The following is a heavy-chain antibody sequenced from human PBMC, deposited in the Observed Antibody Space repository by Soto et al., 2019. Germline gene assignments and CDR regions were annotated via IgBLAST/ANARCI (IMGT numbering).Heavy chain of an antibody. V-gene: IGHV1-2*02. CDR2: INAHSGGT. J-gene: IGHJ5*02. D-gene: IGHD6-6*01. CDR1: GFSFTVYY. CDR3: AKDLTRQLAYWLDP. Sequence: ASLKVSCKASGFSFTVYYIQWLRQGPGQGLEWMGWINAHSGGTEYAQKFQDRVTLTRDTSIATAYLTLTSLTSDDTALYYCAKDLTRQLAYWLDPWGQGTQVT.